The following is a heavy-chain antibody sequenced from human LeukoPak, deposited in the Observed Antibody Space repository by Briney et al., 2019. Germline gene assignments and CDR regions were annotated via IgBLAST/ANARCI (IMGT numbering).Heavy chain of an antibody. D-gene: IGHD2-21*02. CDR3: ARGPCIGGDCYSYYFDY. CDR1: GYTFTSYD. V-gene: IGHV1-8*01. Sequence: ASVKVSCKASGYTFTSYDINWVRQATGQGLEWMGWVNPNSGNTGYAQKFQGRVTMTRNTSISTAYMELSSLRSEDTAVYYCARGPCIGGDCYSYYFDYWGQGTLVTVSS. J-gene: IGHJ4*02. CDR2: VNPNSGNT.